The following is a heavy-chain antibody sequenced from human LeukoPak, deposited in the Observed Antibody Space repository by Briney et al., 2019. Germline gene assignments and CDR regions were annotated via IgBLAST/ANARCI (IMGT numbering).Heavy chain of an antibody. CDR1: GGSFSGYY. D-gene: IGHD3-16*01. CDR2: INHSGST. V-gene: IGHV4-34*01. Sequence: PSETLSLTCAVYGGSFSGYYWSSIRLPPGKGLEWIGEINHSGSTNYNPSLKSRVTISVDTSKNQFSLKLSSVTAADTAVYYCAREGITFGGILGYWGQGTLVTVSS. J-gene: IGHJ4*02. CDR3: AREGITFGGILGY.